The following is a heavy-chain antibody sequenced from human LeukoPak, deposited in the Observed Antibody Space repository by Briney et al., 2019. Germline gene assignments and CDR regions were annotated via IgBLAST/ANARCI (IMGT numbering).Heavy chain of an antibody. V-gene: IGHV3-49*03. CDR1: GFTFGDYA. CDR3: TVRSQPPRKVVGYYFDY. J-gene: IGHJ4*02. D-gene: IGHD3-22*01. Sequence: GGSLRLSCTASGFTFGDYAMSWFRQAPGKGLEWVGFIRSKAYGGTTEYAASVKGRFTISRDDSKSIAYLQMNSLKTEDTAVYFCTVRSQPPRKVVGYYFDYWGQGTLVTVSS. CDR2: IRSKAYGGTT.